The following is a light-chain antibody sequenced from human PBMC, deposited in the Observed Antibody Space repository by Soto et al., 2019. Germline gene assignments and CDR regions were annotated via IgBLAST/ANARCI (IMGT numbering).Light chain of an antibody. CDR1: QSVSGN. CDR3: QQYGSSPRT. J-gene: IGKJ1*01. V-gene: IGKV3-20*01. CDR2: GVS. Sequence: EIVMTQSPVTLSVSPGERATLSCRASQSVSGNLAWYQQKPGQAPRLLIYGVSARATGIPDRFSGSGSGTDFTLTISRLDPEDFAVYYCQQYGSSPRTFGQGTKVDIK.